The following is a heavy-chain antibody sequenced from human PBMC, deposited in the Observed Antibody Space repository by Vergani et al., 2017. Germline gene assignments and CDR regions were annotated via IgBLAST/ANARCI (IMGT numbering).Heavy chain of an antibody. D-gene: IGHD6-6*01. CDR3: ARGWGQLVHFDY. J-gene: IGHJ4*02. Sequence: EVQLLESGGNLVQPGGSLRLSCAASGFTFSSYSMNWVRQAPGKGLEWVSSISSSSSYIYYADSVKGRFTISRDNAKNSLYLQMNSLRAEDTAVYYCARGWGQLVHFDYWGQGTLVTVSS. CDR1: GFTFSSYS. V-gene: IGHV3-21*01. CDR2: ISSSSSYI.